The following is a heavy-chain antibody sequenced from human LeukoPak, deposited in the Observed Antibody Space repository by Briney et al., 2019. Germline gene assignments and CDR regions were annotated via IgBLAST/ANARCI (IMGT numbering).Heavy chain of an antibody. CDR1: GGSISSGSYY. J-gene: IGHJ4*02. V-gene: IGHV4-61*02. CDR2: IYTSGST. CDR3: ARGPDEQWLVPFDY. Sequence: SQTLSLTCTVSGGSISSGSYYWSWIRQPAGKGLEWIGRIYTSGSTNCNPSLKSRVTISVDTSKNQFSLKLSSVTAADTAVYYCARGPDEQWLVPFDYWGQGTLVTVSS. D-gene: IGHD6-19*01.